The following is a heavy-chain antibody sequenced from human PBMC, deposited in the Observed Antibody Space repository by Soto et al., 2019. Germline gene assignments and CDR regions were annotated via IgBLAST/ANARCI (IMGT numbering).Heavy chain of an antibody. CDR1: GFTVSPYY. Sequence: GGSLRLSCAASGFTVSPYYMSWVRQAPGKGLEWVSAISGSGGSTYYADSVKGRFTISRDNSKNTLYLQMNSLRAEDTAVYYCAKDPKDVPGAFDIWGQGTMVTVSS. J-gene: IGHJ3*02. D-gene: IGHD6-6*01. CDR2: ISGSGGST. V-gene: IGHV3-23*01. CDR3: AKDPKDVPGAFDI.